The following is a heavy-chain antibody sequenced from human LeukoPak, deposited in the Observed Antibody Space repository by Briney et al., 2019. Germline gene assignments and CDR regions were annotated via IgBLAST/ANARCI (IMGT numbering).Heavy chain of an antibody. D-gene: IGHD3-3*01. CDR3: ARAHGSPPHYDLWSGYSGWFDP. V-gene: IGHV1-2*06. Sequence: ASVKVSCKASGFTFTGYYMHWVRQAPGQGLERMGRINPDNGGTNYAQKFQGRVTITADESTSTAYMELSSLRSEDTAVYYCARAHGSPPHYDLWSGYSGWFDPWGQGTLVTVSS. CDR1: GFTFTGYY. J-gene: IGHJ5*02. CDR2: INPDNGGT.